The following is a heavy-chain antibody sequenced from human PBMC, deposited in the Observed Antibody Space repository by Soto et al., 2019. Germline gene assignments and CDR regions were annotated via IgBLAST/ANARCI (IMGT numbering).Heavy chain of an antibody. CDR3: ARYYDSSGHRIKSFDY. CDR2: ISSSSSYT. V-gene: IGHV3-11*06. Sequence: QVQLVESGGGLVKPGGSLRLSCAASGFTLSDYYMSWIRQAPGKGLEWVSYISSSSSYTNYADSVKGRFTISRDNAKNSLYLQMNSLRAEDTAVYYCARYYDSSGHRIKSFDYWGQGTLVTVSS. D-gene: IGHD3-22*01. CDR1: GFTLSDYY. J-gene: IGHJ4*02.